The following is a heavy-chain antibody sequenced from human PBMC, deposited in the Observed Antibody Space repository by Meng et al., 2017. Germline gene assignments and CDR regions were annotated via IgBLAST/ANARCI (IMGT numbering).Heavy chain of an antibody. CDR1: GNTFTSYG. V-gene: IGHV1-18*01. CDR2: ISAYNGNT. Sequence: QVWYAGTGGNHAGASLKASCKSSGNTFTSYGNSWVRKAPGKGLEWMGWISAYNGNTNYAQKLQGRVTMTTDTSTSTAYMELRSLRSDDTAVYYCARGSYRDDSSGYYLLQDYWGQGTLVTVSS. CDR3: ARGSYRDDSSGYYLLQDY. J-gene: IGHJ4*02. D-gene: IGHD3-22*01.